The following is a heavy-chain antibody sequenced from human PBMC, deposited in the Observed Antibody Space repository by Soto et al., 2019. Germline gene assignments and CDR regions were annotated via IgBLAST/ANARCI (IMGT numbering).Heavy chain of an antibody. J-gene: IGHJ4*02. V-gene: IGHV4-59*08. D-gene: IGHD3-9*01. CDR1: GDSIRGYY. Sequence: SETLSLTCTVSGDSIRGYYWSWIRQPPGKGLEWIGQIYYGGSTNYNPSLKSRVIISLDTSKNQFSLEVRSVTAADTAVYYCARRYYDILTGYHYYFDSWGQGTRVTVSS. CDR3: ARRYYDILTGYHYYFDS. CDR2: IYYGGST.